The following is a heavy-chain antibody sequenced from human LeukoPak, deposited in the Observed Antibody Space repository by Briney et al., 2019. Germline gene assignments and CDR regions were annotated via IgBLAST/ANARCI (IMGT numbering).Heavy chain of an antibody. V-gene: IGHV4-39*01. CDR3: ARRRGPYCFDY. Sequence: PSETLSLTCTVSGGSINSSGYYLGWIRQPPGKGLEWIASIHYSGSTSYNPSFKSRVTISIDTSKNQFSLKLSSVTAADTPVYYCARRRGPYCFDYWGQGTLVTVSS. D-gene: IGHD3-16*01. CDR1: GGSINSSGYY. CDR2: IHYSGST. J-gene: IGHJ4*02.